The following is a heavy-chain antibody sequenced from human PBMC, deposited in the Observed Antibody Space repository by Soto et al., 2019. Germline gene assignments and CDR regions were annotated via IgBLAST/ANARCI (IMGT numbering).Heavy chain of an antibody. CDR3: AGYYYDSSGYYYSAFDI. CDR2: IYPGDSDT. CDR1: GYHFISYL. V-gene: IGHV5-51*01. D-gene: IGHD3-22*01. J-gene: IGHJ3*02. Sequence: PGVPLQISWKGSGYHFISYLSRWVSQIPGKGLEWMGIIYPGDSDTRYSPSFQGQVTISADKSISTAYLQWSSLKASDTAMYYCAGYYYDSSGYYYSAFDIWGQGTMVTVSS.